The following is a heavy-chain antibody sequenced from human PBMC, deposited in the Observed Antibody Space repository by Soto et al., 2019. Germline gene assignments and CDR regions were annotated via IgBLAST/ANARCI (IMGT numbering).Heavy chain of an antibody. CDR3: VITIFGGGYFDY. CDR2: ISAYNGNT. D-gene: IGHD3-10*02. V-gene: IGHV1-18*01. Sequence: SLKVSCKASGYTFTGYGISWVRQAPGQGLEWMGWISAYNGNTNYAQKLQGRVTMTTDTSTSTAYMELRSLRSDDTAVYYCVITIFGGGYFDYWGQGTLVTVSS. J-gene: IGHJ4*02. CDR1: GYTFTGYG.